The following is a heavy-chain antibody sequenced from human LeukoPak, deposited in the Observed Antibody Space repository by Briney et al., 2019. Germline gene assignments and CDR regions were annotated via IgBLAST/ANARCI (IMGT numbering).Heavy chain of an antibody. Sequence: SETLSLTCTVSGGSISSSSYYWGWIRQPPGKGLEWIGSIYYSGSTYYNPSLKSRVTISVDTSKNQFSLKLSSVTAADTAVYYCAREGKRWNFDYWGQGTLVTVSS. CDR2: IYYSGST. CDR3: AREGKRWNFDY. V-gene: IGHV4-39*07. J-gene: IGHJ4*02. CDR1: GGSISSSSYY. D-gene: IGHD2-15*01.